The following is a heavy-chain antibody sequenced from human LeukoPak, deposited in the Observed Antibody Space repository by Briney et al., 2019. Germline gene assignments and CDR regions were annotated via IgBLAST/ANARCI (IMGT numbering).Heavy chain of an antibody. CDR2: ISYDGSNK. J-gene: IGHJ4*02. CDR1: GFTFSSYG. D-gene: IGHD3-3*01. CDR3: AKDLGPALRFLEWLFAVDY. V-gene: IGHV3-30*18. Sequence: PGGSLRLSCAASGFTFSSYGMHWVRQAPGKGLEWAAVISYDGSNKYYADSVKGRFTISRDNSKNTLYLQMNSLRAEDTAVYYCAKDLGPALRFLEWLFAVDYWGQGTLVTVSS.